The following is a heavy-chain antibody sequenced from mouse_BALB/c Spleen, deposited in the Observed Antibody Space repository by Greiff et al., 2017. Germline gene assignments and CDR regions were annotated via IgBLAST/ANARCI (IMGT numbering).Heavy chain of an antibody. Sequence: EVQLQQSGAELVRPGASVKLSCTASGFNIKDYYMHWVKQRPEQGLEWIGWIDPENGDTEYAPKFQGKATMTADTSSNTAYLQLSSLTSEDTAVYYCECVYYYGSSSFAYWGQGTLVTVSA. CDR1: GFNIKDYY. CDR2: IDPENGDT. V-gene: IGHV14-4*02. D-gene: IGHD1-1*01. J-gene: IGHJ3*01. CDR3: ECVYYYGSSSFAY.